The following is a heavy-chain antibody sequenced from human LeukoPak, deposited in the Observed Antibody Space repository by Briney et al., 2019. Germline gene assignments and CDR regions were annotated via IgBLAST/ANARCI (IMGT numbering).Heavy chain of an antibody. J-gene: IGHJ5*02. V-gene: IGHV1-8*02. CDR1: GGTFSSYA. CDR3: ARGGWFGEFSNWFDP. D-gene: IGHD3-10*01. Sequence: ASVKVSCKASGGTFSSYAINWVRQATGQGLEWMGWMNPNSGNTGYAQKFQGRVTMTRNTSISTAYMELSSLRSEDTAVYYCARGGWFGEFSNWFDPWGQGTLVTVSS. CDR2: MNPNSGNT.